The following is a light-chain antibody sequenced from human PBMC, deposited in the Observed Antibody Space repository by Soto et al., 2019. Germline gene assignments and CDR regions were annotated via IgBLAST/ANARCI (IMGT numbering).Light chain of an antibody. CDR1: SSDVGGYQY. CDR3: SSDAGSRHLI. Sequence: QSALTQPPSASGSPGQSVIISCTGTSSDVGGYQYVSWYQQHPGKVPKVIIYEGNKRPSGVPERFSGSKSGNTASLTVAGLQAEDEADYYCSSDAGSRHLIFGGGTQLTVL. V-gene: IGLV2-8*01. CDR2: EGN. J-gene: IGLJ2*01.